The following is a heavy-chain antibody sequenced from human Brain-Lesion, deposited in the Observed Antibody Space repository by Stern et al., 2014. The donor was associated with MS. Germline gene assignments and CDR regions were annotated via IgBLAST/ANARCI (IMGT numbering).Heavy chain of an antibody. D-gene: IGHD1-26*01. J-gene: IGHJ4*02. CDR1: GYTLTELS. V-gene: IGHV1-24*01. CDR3: ATLSPGAGGNYYRHFDY. CDR2: FDTEDGET. Sequence: VQLVESGAEVKKPGASVKVSCKASGYTLTELSMHWVRQAPRKGLEWMGGFDTEDGETIYTQKFQGRVTMTEDTSADTAYMELSSLRSEDTAVYYCATLSPGAGGNYYRHFDYWGQGTLVTVSS.